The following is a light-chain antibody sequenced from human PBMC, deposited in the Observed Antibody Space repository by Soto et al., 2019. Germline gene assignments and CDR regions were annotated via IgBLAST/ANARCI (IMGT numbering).Light chain of an antibody. CDR3: QQYSTYTPRT. CDR1: QSIINW. CDR2: GAS. Sequence: DVQMTQSPSTLSASVGGRVTITCRASQSIINWLAWYQQKPGKAPKLLIYGASSLESGVPSRFSGSGSGTEFTLTISSLQPDDFATYYCQQYSTYTPRTFGQGAKVDIK. J-gene: IGKJ1*01. V-gene: IGKV1-5*01.